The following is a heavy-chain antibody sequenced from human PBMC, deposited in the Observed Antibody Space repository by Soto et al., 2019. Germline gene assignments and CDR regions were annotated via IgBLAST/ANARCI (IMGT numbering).Heavy chain of an antibody. Sequence: PRASVKVSCKVSGTSLSGSPMHWVRQAPGKGLEWMGSLDYEEGERSFAHRFQGRLTVTEDTSTDTAYMELSSLMSEDTAVYYCAAGVTTFDYWGQGTLVTVSS. CDR3: AAGVTTFDY. J-gene: IGHJ4*02. CDR1: GTSLSGSP. V-gene: IGHV1-24*01. D-gene: IGHD4-17*01. CDR2: LDYEEGER.